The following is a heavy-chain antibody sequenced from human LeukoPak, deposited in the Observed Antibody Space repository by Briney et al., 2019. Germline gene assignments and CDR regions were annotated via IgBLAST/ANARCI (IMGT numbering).Heavy chain of an antibody. Sequence: PGGSLRLSCAASGFTFNNYWMHWVRQAPGKGLVWVSRINSDGSSTSYADSVKGRFTIPRDNAKNTLYLQMNSLRAEDTAVYYCARETYYDSYFDYWGQGTLVTVSS. D-gene: IGHD3-3*01. CDR1: GFTFNNYW. CDR3: ARETYYDSYFDY. J-gene: IGHJ4*02. CDR2: INSDGSST. V-gene: IGHV3-74*01.